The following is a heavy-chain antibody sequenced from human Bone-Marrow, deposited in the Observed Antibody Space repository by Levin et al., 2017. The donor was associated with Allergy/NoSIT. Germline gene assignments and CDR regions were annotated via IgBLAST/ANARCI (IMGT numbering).Heavy chain of an antibody. V-gene: IGHV3-15*01. CDR1: GFTFSNAW. D-gene: IGHD2-8*01. J-gene: IGHJ6*02. CDR2: IKSKTDGGTT. CDR3: TTAPCTNGVCYSYYYGMDV. Sequence: GESLKISCAASGFTFSNAWMSWVRQAPGKGLEWVGRIKSKTDGGTTDYAAPVKGRFTISRDDSKNTLYLQMNSLKTEDTAVYYCTTAPCTNGVCYSYYYGMDVWGQGTTVTVSS.